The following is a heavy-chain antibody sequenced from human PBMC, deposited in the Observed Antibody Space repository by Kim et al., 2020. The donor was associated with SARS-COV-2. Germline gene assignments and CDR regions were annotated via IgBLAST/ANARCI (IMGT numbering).Heavy chain of an antibody. CDR2: LSPDGSSA. D-gene: IGHD3-3*01. J-gene: IGHJ3*02. V-gene: IGHV3-74*01. Sequence: GGSLRLSCAAPGFTFSNYWMNWVRQAPGKGLVWVSRLSPDGSSAAYANSVRGRFTTSRDNAKNTLFLQMNSLRVEDTAVYYCALLDGITPIVSEESFGIWGEGTKVTVSS. CDR1: GFTFSNYW. CDR3: ALLDGITPIVSEESFGI.